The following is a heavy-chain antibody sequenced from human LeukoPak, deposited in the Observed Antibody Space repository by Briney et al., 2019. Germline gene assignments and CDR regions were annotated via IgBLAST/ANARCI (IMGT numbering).Heavy chain of an antibody. Sequence: PSETLSLTCTVSGGSISSYYWSWIRQPPGKGLEWIGYIYYSGSTNYNPSLKSRVTISVDTSKNQFSLKLSSVTAADTAVYYCARQMYYDFWSGYVDYWGQGTLVTVSS. D-gene: IGHD3-3*01. CDR1: GGSISSYY. CDR2: IYYSGST. J-gene: IGHJ4*02. V-gene: IGHV4-59*08. CDR3: ARQMYYDFWSGYVDY.